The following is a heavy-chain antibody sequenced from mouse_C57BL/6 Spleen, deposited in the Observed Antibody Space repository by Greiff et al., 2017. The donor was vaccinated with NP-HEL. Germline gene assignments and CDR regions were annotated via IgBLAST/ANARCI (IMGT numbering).Heavy chain of an antibody. CDR1: GFSLSTFGMG. V-gene: IGHV8-8*01. D-gene: IGHD2-3*01. J-gene: IGHJ2*01. CDR3: ARIYPDGYYPDY. Sequence: QVTLKVCGPGILQPSQTLSLTCSFSGFSLSTFGMGVGWIRQPPGKGLEWLVHIWWDDDKYYNPALKSRLTISKDTSKNHVFLKIANVDTADTATYYCARIYPDGYYPDYWGQGTTLTVSS. CDR2: IWWDDDK.